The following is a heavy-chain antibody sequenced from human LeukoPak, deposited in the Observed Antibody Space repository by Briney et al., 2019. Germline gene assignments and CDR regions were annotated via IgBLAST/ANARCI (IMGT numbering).Heavy chain of an antibody. V-gene: IGHV3-20*04. Sequence: GGSLRLSCAASGFTFDDYGMSWVRQAPGKGLEWVSGINWNGGSTGYADSVKGRLTISRDNAKNSLYLQMNSLRAEDTALYYCARPRGLYCSGGSCYFDYWGQGTLVTVSS. CDR2: INWNGGST. CDR1: GFTFDDYG. J-gene: IGHJ4*02. D-gene: IGHD2-15*01. CDR3: ARPRGLYCSGGSCYFDY.